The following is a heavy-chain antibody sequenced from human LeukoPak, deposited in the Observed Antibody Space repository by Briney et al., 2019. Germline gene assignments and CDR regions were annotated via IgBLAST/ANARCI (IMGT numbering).Heavy chain of an antibody. CDR1: GFTFSSFP. V-gene: IGHV3-48*03. J-gene: IGHJ4*02. Sequence: PGGSLRLSCAASGFTFSSFPMNWVRQAPGKGPEWVSYISGSGTTTFYPDSVKGRFTISRDNAKNSLYLEMNSLRAEDTAVYYCARFDYWGQGTLVTVSS. CDR3: ARFDY. CDR2: ISGSGTTT.